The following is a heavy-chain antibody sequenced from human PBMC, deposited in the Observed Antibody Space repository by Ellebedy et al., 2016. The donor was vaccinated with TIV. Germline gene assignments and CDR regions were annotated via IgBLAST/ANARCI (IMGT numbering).Heavy chain of an antibody. CDR1: GFTFSTHA. J-gene: IGHJ4*02. Sequence: GESLKISCGASGFTFSTHAMHWVRQAPAKGLEWVGFIWFDGSKADYVDSVKGRFTISRDNSKNTVYLQMNSLRADDTAVYYCARDPTQSGWQLDYWGPGTLVTVSS. CDR3: ARDPTQSGWQLDY. CDR2: IWFDGSKA. D-gene: IGHD6-19*01. V-gene: IGHV3-33*01.